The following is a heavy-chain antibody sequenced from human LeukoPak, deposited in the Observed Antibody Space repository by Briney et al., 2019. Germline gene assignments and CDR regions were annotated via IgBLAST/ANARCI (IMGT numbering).Heavy chain of an antibody. D-gene: IGHD2-2*01. CDR1: GGSISSYY. Sequence: SETLSLTCTVSGGSISSYYWSWIRQPPGKGLERIGYIYYSGSTNYNPSLKSRVTISVDTSKNQFSLKLSSVTAADTAVYYCARRPTYCSSTSCYLYYYGMDVWGQGTTVTVSS. J-gene: IGHJ6*02. CDR2: IYYSGST. CDR3: ARRPTYCSSTSCYLYYYGMDV. V-gene: IGHV4-59*08.